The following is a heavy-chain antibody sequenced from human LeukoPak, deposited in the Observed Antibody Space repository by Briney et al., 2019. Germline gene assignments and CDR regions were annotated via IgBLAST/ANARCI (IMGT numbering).Heavy chain of an antibody. CDR3: ARDPSGSWYSSFNWFDP. Sequence: ASVKVSCKASGYTFTGYYMHWVRQAPGQGLEWMGIINPSGGSTSYAQKFQGRVTMTRDTSTSTVYMELSSLRSEDTAVYYCARDPSGSWYSSFNWFDPWGQGTLVTVSS. V-gene: IGHV1-46*01. J-gene: IGHJ5*02. CDR1: GYTFTGYY. D-gene: IGHD6-19*01. CDR2: INPSGGST.